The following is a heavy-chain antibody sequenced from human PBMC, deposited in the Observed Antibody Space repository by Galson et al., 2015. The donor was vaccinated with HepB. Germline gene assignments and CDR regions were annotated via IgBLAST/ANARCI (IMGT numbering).Heavy chain of an antibody. CDR3: ATQPGYSSGWYFGASDYYFDY. V-gene: IGHV1-24*01. J-gene: IGHJ4*02. Sequence: SVKVSCKVSGYTLTGLSMHWVRQAPGKGLEWMGGFDPENGETIYAQKFQGRVTMTEDTSTDTAYMELSSLRSEDTAVYYCATQPGYSSGWYFGASDYYFDYWGQGTLVTVSS. CDR2: FDPENGET. D-gene: IGHD6-19*01. CDR1: GYTLTGLS.